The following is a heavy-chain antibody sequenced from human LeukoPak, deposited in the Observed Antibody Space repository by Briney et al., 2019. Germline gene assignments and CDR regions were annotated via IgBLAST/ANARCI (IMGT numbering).Heavy chain of an antibody. Sequence: PGGPLRLSCAASGFTFSDYYMSWIRQAPGKGLEWVSYISSSGSTIYYADSVKGRFTISRDNAKNSLYLQMNSLRAEDTAVYYCARAHSAAGTGYYYGMDVWGQGTTVTVSS. CDR2: ISSSGSTI. CDR1: GFTFSDYY. D-gene: IGHD6-13*01. V-gene: IGHV3-11*01. J-gene: IGHJ6*02. CDR3: ARAHSAAGTGYYYGMDV.